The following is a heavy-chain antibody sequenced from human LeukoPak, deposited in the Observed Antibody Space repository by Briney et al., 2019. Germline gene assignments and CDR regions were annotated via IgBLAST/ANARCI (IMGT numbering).Heavy chain of an antibody. J-gene: IGHJ4*02. V-gene: IGHV4-59*12. Sequence: PSETLSLSCTVSGGSISGYYWGLLRQPPGQGLDWIGYIYYIGSTNYNPSLKSRVSMSVDRSTNQFFLKVRSVTAADTAMYYCARGMGSGSYSAAYYFDYWGQGTLVTVSS. CDR1: GGSISGYY. D-gene: IGHD3-22*01. CDR2: IYYIGST. CDR3: ARGMGSGSYSAAYYFDY.